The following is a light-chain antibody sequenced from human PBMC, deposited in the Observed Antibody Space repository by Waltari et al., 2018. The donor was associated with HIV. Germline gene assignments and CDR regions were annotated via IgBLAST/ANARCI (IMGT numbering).Light chain of an antibody. Sequence: DIVMTKSPDSLAVYLGDRTTINCKSSQTDLHTSSNKNSLVWYQHKPGQPPKLLIYWASTREPGVPDRFSGSVSGTDFTLTISSLQAEDVAVYYCQQHNSPPYTFGQGTKVEIK. CDR2: WAS. CDR1: QTDLHTSSNKNS. V-gene: IGKV4-1*01. CDR3: QQHNSPPYT. J-gene: IGKJ2*01.